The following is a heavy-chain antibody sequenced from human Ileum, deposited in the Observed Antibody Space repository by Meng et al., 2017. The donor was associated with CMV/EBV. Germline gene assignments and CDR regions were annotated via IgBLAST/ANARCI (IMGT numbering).Heavy chain of an antibody. D-gene: IGHD2-15*01. CDR1: FTLSNYT. J-gene: IGHJ4*02. CDR3: EKNPGGCSGGTCYPRD. CDR2: LSDNGGNT. Sequence: FTLSNYTMSWIRQATGKGLEWVEVLSDNGGNTYYADYVKGRFTSSRDNSKNTLYLQMNSLRAEDTAIYDCEKNPGGCSGGTCYPRDWGQGALVTVSS. V-gene: IGHV3-23*01.